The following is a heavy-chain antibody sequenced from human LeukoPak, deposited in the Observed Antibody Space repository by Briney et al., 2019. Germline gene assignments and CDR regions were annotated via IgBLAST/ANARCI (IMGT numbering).Heavy chain of an antibody. D-gene: IGHD6-13*01. V-gene: IGHV5-51*01. CDR3: ATSAGSSSSWEFDY. Sequence: GESLKISCKASGFRISNYWIGWVRQMPGKGLEWMGIIYFGDSHTRYSPSFQGQVTISADKSISTAYLQWSSLKASDTAIYYCATSAGSSSSWEFDYWGQGTLVTVSS. CDR2: IYFGDSHT. J-gene: IGHJ4*02. CDR1: GFRISNYW.